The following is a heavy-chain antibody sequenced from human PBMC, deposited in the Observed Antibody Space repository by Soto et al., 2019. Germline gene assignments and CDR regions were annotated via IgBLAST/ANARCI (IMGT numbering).Heavy chain of an antibody. V-gene: IGHV4-59*01. CDR3: ARFQWRQSKFFDF. Sequence: SETLSLTCTVSGGSIIDYYWTWIRQPPGKGLEWIGYIYSTGSASAIYNPSLRGRLTLSIDTSKNQFSLNLRSVTAADTAVYYRARFQWRQSKFFDFWGPGALVTVSS. D-gene: IGHD6-19*01. CDR1: GGSIIDYY. CDR2: IYSTGSASA. J-gene: IGHJ4*02.